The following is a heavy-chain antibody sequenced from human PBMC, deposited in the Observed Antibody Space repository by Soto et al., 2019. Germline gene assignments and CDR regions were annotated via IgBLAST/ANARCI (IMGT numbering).Heavy chain of an antibody. D-gene: IGHD6-25*01. CDR2: IKSRRYGGTA. J-gene: IGHJ4*02. Sequence: GGSLRLSCAASGFTFSNAWMNWVRQAPGKGLEWVGRIKSRRYGGTAEYAASVKGRFTISRDDSKSIAYLQMNSLKTEDTAVYYCTTLGRDGYTTPFDYWGQGALVTVSS. CDR1: GFTFSNAW. CDR3: TTLGRDGYTTPFDY. V-gene: IGHV3-15*07.